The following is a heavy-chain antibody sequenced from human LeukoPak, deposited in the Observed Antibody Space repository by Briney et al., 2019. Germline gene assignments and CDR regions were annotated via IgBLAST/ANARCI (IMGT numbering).Heavy chain of an antibody. CDR2: IYHSGST. CDR3: ARGGGFASPIGY. J-gene: IGHJ4*02. Sequence: SETLSLTCTLSGGSISTYYWSWIRQPPGKGLEWIGYIYHSGSTNYNPSLKSRVTISVDTSKNQFSLKLSSVTAADTAVYYCARGGGFASPIGYWGQGALVTVSS. CDR1: GGSISTYY. D-gene: IGHD4-23*01. V-gene: IGHV4-59*01.